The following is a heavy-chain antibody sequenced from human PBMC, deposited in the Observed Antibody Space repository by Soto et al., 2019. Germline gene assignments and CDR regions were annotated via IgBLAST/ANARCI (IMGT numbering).Heavy chain of an antibody. CDR2: IWYDGGNK. Sequence: QVQLVESGGGVVQPGRSLRLSCAASGFTFSSYGMHWVRQAPGKGLEWVAVIWYDGGNKYYADSVKGRFTISRDNSKNTLYLQMNSLRAEDTAVYYCARDGLGERRGYGMDVWGQGTTVTGSS. J-gene: IGHJ6*02. D-gene: IGHD1-1*01. CDR1: GFTFSSYG. CDR3: ARDGLGERRGYGMDV. V-gene: IGHV3-33*01.